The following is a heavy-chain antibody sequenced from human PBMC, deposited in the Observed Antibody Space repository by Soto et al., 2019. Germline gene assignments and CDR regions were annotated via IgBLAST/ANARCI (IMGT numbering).Heavy chain of an antibody. CDR3: ARDWPGAHIDY. J-gene: IGHJ4*02. D-gene: IGHD4-17*01. V-gene: IGHV4-34*01. CDR2: IDHSGNT. CDR1: GGSFSGYY. Sequence: SETLSLTCAVYGGSFSGYYWSWIRQPPGKGLEWIGEIDHSGNTNYNPSLKSGVTISVDTSKNQFSLKVNSVTAADTAVYFCARDWPGAHIDYWGQGTQVTVSS.